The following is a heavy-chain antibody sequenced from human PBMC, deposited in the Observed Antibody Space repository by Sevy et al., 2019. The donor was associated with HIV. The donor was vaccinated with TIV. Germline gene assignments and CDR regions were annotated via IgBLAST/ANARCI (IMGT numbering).Heavy chain of an antibody. CDR2: ISHDERYK. D-gene: IGHD2-21*02. CDR1: GFTFSNYD. J-gene: IGHJ4*02. V-gene: IGHV3-30*04. Sequence: GGSLRLSCAASGFTFSNYDMHWVRQAPGKGLDWVAVISHDERYKNYAESVKVRFTISRDNFKNTLFLQMDSLRPEDTAVYFCARLVSCGGDCYYLVSWGQGALVTVSS. CDR3: ARLVSCGGDCYYLVS.